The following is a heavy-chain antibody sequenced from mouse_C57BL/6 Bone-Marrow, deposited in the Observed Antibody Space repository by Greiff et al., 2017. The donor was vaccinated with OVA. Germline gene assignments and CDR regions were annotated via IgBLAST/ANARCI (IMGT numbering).Heavy chain of an antibody. J-gene: IGHJ4*01. Sequence: VKLQQSGPELVKPGASVKLSCKASGYTFTSYDINWVKQRPGQGLEWIGWIYPRDGSTKYNEKFKGKATLTVDTSSSTAYMELHSLTSEDSAVYFCARNPLYDYFYYYAMDYWGQGTSVTVSS. CDR3: ARNPLYDYFYYYAMDY. CDR1: GYTFTSYD. V-gene: IGHV1-85*01. D-gene: IGHD2-4*01. CDR2: IYPRDGST.